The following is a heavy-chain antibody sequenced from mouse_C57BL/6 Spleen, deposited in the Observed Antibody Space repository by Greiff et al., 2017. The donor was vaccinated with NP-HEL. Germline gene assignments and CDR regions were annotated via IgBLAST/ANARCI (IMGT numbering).Heavy chain of an antibody. CDR3: ARDEDYDGYWYFDV. Sequence: VQLKESGPGLVKPSQSLSLTCSVTGYSITSGYYWNWIRQFPGNKLEWMGYISYDGSNNYNPSLKNRISITRDTSKNQFFLKLNSVTTEDTATYYCARDEDYDGYWYFDVWGTGTTVTVSS. CDR2: ISYDGSN. D-gene: IGHD2-4*01. J-gene: IGHJ1*03. V-gene: IGHV3-6*01. CDR1: GYSITSGYY.